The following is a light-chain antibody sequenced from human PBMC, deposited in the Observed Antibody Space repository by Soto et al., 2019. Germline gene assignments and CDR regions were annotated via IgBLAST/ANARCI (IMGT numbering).Light chain of an antibody. CDR2: DVS. J-gene: IGLJ2*01. CDR1: STDLGSYNY. Sequence: QSALTQPASLSGSPGQSITISCTGTSTDLGSYNYVSWYQQHPGKAPKLMIFDVSYPPSGISVRFSGSKSGNTASLTISGLQPEDEADYYCGSYGASSTLFGGGTKLTVL. V-gene: IGLV2-14*03. CDR3: GSYGASSTL.